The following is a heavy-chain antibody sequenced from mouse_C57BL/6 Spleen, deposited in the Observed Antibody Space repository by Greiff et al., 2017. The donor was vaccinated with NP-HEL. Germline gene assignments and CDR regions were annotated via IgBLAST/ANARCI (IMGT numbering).Heavy chain of an antibody. CDR1: GYTFTSYW. CDR2: IYPSDSET. CDR3: ARWGYGSSYDFDY. J-gene: IGHJ2*01. D-gene: IGHD1-1*01. Sequence: QVQLQQPGAELVRPGSSVKLSCKASGYTFTSYWMDWVKQRPGQGLEWIGNIYPSDSETHYNQKFKDKATLTVDKSSSTAYMQLSSLTSEDSAVYYCARWGYGSSYDFDYWGQGTTLTVSS. V-gene: IGHV1-61*01.